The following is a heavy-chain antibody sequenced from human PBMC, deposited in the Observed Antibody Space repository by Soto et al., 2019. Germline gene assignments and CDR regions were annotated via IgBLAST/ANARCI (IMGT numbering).Heavy chain of an antibody. CDR3: ARQRWYSSGYYSGPFDY. V-gene: IGHV5-51*01. CDR1: GYSFTTYW. CDR2: IYPGDSDT. J-gene: IGHJ4*02. D-gene: IGHD3-22*01. Sequence: GESLKISCKGSGYSFTTYWIGWVRQMPGKGLEWLGIIYPGDSDTSYSPSFHGQVTISADKSISTAYLQWSSLKASDTALYYCARQRWYSSGYYSGPFDYWGQGTLVTVSS.